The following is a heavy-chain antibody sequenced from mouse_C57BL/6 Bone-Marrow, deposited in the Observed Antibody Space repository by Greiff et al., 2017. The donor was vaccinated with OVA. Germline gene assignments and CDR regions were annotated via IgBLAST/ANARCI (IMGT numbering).Heavy chain of an antibody. Sequence: VQLQESGPELVKPGASVKLSCKASGYTFTSYDINWVKQRPGQGLEWIGWIYPRDGSTKYNEKFKGKATLTVDTSSSTAYMELHSLTSEDAAVYYCAREETGSFDYWGQGTTLTVSS. CDR3: AREETGSFDY. D-gene: IGHD4-1*01. CDR2: IYPRDGST. V-gene: IGHV1-85*01. CDR1: GYTFTSYD. J-gene: IGHJ2*01.